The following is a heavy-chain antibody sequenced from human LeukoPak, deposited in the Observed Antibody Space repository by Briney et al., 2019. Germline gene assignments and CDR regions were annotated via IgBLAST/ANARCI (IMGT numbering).Heavy chain of an antibody. Sequence: PGGSLRLSCVASGLTFSNSWMTWVRQAPGKGLEWVGNIDQGGSHGNYVDSVKGRSTISRDNAKNSPYLQMDSLRAEDTAIYYCASTFPYCSAGSCALGGQGTLVTVSS. J-gene: IGHJ4*02. CDR1: GLTFSNSW. V-gene: IGHV3-7*01. CDR2: IDQGGSHG. D-gene: IGHD2-15*01. CDR3: ASTFPYCSAGSCAL.